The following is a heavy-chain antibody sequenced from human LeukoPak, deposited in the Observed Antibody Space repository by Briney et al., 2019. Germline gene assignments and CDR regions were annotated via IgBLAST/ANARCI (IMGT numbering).Heavy chain of an antibody. CDR3: ARAPTSLSNPYYFDY. J-gene: IGHJ4*02. CDR2: IYPGDSDT. D-gene: IGHD4-11*01. Sequence: GESLKISGQGSGYSFTDYWIGWVRQMPGKGLEWMGIIYPGDSDTRYSPSFRGHVTISADNSISTASLQWIRLEASDTAVYYCARAPTSLSNPYYFDYWGQGTLVTVSS. V-gene: IGHV5-51*06. CDR1: GYSFTDYW.